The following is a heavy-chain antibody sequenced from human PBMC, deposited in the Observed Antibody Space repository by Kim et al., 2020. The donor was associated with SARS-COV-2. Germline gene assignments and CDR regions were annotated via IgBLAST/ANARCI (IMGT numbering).Heavy chain of an antibody. CDR3: ARGWRVLSNRLYYYYAMDV. CDR2: IFSSGST. CDR1: GGSISSADYY. Sequence: SETLSLTCAVSGGSISSADYYWNWLRQPPGKGLEWIGYIFSSGSTYYNPSLKSRPTIFVDTSQNRFSLKLTSVTAADTAVYYCARGWRVLSNRLYYYYAMDVWGQGTTVSVS. J-gene: IGHJ6*02. D-gene: IGHD3-10*01. V-gene: IGHV4-30-4*01.